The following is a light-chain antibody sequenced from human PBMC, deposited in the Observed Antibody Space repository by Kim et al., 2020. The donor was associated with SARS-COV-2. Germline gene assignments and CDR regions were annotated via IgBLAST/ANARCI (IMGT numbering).Light chain of an antibody. CDR1: HNIDIN. Sequence: FPGKSATPSCRASHNIDINLAWYQQTPGQPPRLLIYDAAIRAAGIPDRFSGSGSGTDFTLTIGSLAPEDFAVYYCQQRGNWPPALTFGGGTKLEI. V-gene: IGKV3-11*01. CDR2: DAA. CDR3: QQRGNWPPALT. J-gene: IGKJ4*01.